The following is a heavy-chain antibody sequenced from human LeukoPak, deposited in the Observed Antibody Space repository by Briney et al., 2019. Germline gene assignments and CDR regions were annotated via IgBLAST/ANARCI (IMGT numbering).Heavy chain of an antibody. D-gene: IGHD3-10*01. Sequence: SETLSPTCAVSGYSISRGYYWALIRQPPGKGLEWIGTVYHTGSTYYNPSLDSRVTISVDTSKNEFSLNLKSVTAADTAVYYCARAGWIITSGIDYWGQGDLVTVSS. V-gene: IGHV4-38-2*01. J-gene: IGHJ4*02. CDR3: ARAGWIITSGIDY. CDR1: GYSISRGYY. CDR2: VYHTGST.